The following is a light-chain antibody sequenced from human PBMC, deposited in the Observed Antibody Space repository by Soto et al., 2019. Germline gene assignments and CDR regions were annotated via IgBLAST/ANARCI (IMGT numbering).Light chain of an antibody. CDR1: QSISSN. J-gene: IGKJ4*01. Sequence: EIVMTQYPATLSVFAGERATLSCRASQSISSNLAWYQQRPGQAPRLLIYGASTRASGIPARFSSSGSGTEFTLTISSLQSEDLAVYHCQQYNHWPPLTFGGGTKVEI. CDR3: QQYNHWPPLT. CDR2: GAS. V-gene: IGKV3-15*01.